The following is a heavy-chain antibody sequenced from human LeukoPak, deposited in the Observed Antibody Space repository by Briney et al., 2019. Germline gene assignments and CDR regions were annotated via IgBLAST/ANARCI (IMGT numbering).Heavy chain of an antibody. J-gene: IGHJ6*03. D-gene: IGHD6-13*01. V-gene: IGHV3-15*01. CDR1: GFTFSNAW. CDR2: IKSKTDGGTT. Sequence: PGGSLRLSCAASGFTFSNAWMSWVRQAPGKGLEWVGRIKSKTDGGTTDYAAPVKGRFTISRDDSKNTLYLQMNSLKTEDTAVYYCTTGYVISGGYSSSWTSYYYYYMDVWGKGTTVTISS. CDR3: TTGYVISGGYSSSWTSYYYYYMDV.